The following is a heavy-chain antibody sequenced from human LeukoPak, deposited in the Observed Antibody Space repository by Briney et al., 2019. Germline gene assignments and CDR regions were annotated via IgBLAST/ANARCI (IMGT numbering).Heavy chain of an antibody. CDR3: AREPHTSGYYYSFDY. D-gene: IGHD3-22*01. J-gene: IGHJ4*02. V-gene: IGHV3-30*04. CDR1: GFTFSGYA. CDR2: ISYDGSNK. Sequence: GGSLRLSCEASGFTFSGYAMHWVRQAPGKGLEWVAVISYDGSNKYYADSVKGRFTISRDNSKNTLYLQMNSLRAEDTAIYYCAREPHTSGYYYSFDYWGQGTLVTVSS.